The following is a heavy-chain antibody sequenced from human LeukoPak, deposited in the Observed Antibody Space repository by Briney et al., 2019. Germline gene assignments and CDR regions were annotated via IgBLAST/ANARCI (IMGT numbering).Heavy chain of an antibody. CDR1: GGSFSGYY. CDR3: ARGGYCGGDCYFYY. J-gene: IGHJ4*02. V-gene: IGHV4-59*13. D-gene: IGHD2-21*02. CDR2: IFSSGST. Sequence: SETLSLTCAVYGGSFSGYYWSWIRQPPGKGLEWIGYIFSSGSTNYNPSLKSRVTISVDTSKNQFSLKLSSVTAADTAVYYCARGGYCGGDCYFYYWGQGTLVTVSS.